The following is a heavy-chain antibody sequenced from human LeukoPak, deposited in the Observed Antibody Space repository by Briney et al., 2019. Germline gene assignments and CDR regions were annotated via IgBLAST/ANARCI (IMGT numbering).Heavy chain of an antibody. V-gene: IGHV3-53*01. Sequence: PGGSLRLSCAASGFTVSSNYMNWDRQAPGKGLEWVSVIYSGGSTYYADSVKGRFTISRDNSKNTLYLQMNNLRAEDTAVYYCARQRITMVRGILDDAFDIWGPGTMVTVSS. J-gene: IGHJ3*02. CDR3: ARQRITMVRGILDDAFDI. CDR1: GFTVSSNY. D-gene: IGHD3-10*01. CDR2: IYSGGST.